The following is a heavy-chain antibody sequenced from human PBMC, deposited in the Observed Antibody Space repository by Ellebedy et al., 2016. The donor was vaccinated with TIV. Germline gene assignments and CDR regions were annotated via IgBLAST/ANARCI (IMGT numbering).Heavy chain of an antibody. CDR1: GFTFRSYA. CDR2: VNAGGIVI. V-gene: IGHV3-23*01. CDR3: ASSY. Sequence: GESLKISCVASGFTFRSYAMSWVRQAPGKGLEWVAGVNAGGIVIAYADSVKGRFTISRDNSKNTLDLQMNSLRAEDTAVYYCASSYWGQGTLVTVSS. J-gene: IGHJ4*02.